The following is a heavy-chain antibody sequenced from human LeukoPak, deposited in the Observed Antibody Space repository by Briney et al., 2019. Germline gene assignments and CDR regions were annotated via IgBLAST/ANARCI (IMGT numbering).Heavy chain of an antibody. CDR3: ARRFRGGFDY. CDR2: LYYSGST. D-gene: IGHD3-10*01. Sequence: PSETLSLTCTVSGGSISSSSYYWGWIRQPPGKGLGWVGSLYYSGSTYYNPSLKSRLTMSVDTSTNQFSLRLSSVTAADTAVYYCARRFRGGFDYWGQGTLVTVSS. CDR1: GGSISSSSYY. J-gene: IGHJ4*02. V-gene: IGHV4-39*01.